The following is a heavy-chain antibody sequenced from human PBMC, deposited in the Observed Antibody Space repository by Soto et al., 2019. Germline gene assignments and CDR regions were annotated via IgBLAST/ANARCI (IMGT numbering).Heavy chain of an antibody. V-gene: IGHV3-23*01. CDR3: AKDSDYGDYGNVGYFDY. CDR2: ISGSGGST. D-gene: IGHD4-17*01. CDR1: GGSVNSGSYY. Sequence: SSETLPLTCTVSGGSVNSGSYYWSWVRQAPGKGLEWVSAISGSGGSTYYADSVKGRFTISRDNSKNTLYLQMNSLRAEDTAVYYCAKDSDYGDYGNVGYFDYWGQGTLVTVSS. J-gene: IGHJ4*02.